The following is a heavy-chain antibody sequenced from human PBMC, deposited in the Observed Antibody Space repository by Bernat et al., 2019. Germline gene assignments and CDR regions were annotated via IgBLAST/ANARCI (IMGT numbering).Heavy chain of an antibody. V-gene: IGHV4-34*01. J-gene: IGHJ4*02. CDR3: ARGGEGQQLVLVY. Sequence: QVQLQQWGAGLLKPSETLSLTCAVYGGSFSGYYWSWIRQPPGKGLEWIGEINHSGGTNYNPSLKSRVTISVDTSKNQFSLKLSSVTAADTAVYYWARGGEGQQLVLVYWGQGTLVTVSS. CDR1: GGSFSGYY. D-gene: IGHD6-13*01. CDR2: INHSGGT.